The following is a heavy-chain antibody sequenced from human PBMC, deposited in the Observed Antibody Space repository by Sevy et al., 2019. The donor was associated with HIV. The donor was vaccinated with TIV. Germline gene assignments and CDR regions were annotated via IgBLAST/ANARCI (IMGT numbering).Heavy chain of an antibody. D-gene: IGHD6-13*01. J-gene: IGHJ4*02. CDR1: GFTFGDYC. CDR3: TRWKAAQSIFDY. Sequence: GGSLRLSCTASGFTFGDYCTSWVRQAPGKGLEWVAFLKSDVYGGTVDHAASVRGRFVISRDDSKTIAYLQMNDPKTEDTGVYYCTRWKAAQSIFDYWGQGALVTVSS. CDR2: LKSDVYGGTV. V-gene: IGHV3-49*04.